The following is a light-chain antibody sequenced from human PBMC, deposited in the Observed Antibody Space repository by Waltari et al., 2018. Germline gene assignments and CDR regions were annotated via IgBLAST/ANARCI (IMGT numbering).Light chain of an antibody. CDR1: TNDVGTHKF. CDR2: EVN. CDR3: CSYAGSSTWV. V-gene: IGLV2-23*02. Sequence: QSALTHPVSVSGSPGQSIPISCTGTTNDVGTHKFVSWYQQHPGKAPKVIIFEVNERPSGVSNRFSGSKSGNTASLTISGLQPEDEADYYCCSYAGSSTWVFGGGTKLTVL. J-gene: IGLJ3*02.